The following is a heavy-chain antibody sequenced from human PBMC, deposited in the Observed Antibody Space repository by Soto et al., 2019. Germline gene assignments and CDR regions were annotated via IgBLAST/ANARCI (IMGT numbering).Heavy chain of an antibody. V-gene: IGHV4-34*01. J-gene: IGHJ4*02. CDR2: INHSGST. D-gene: IGHD1-26*01. CDR1: GGSFSGYY. Sequence: SETLSLTCAVYGGSFSGYYWSWIRQPPGKGLEWIGEINHSGSTNYNPSLKRRVTISVYTSKNQFSLKLSLVTAADAAVYYGARVGPHQYSGSLGYWGQGTLVTVSS. CDR3: ARVGPHQYSGSLGY.